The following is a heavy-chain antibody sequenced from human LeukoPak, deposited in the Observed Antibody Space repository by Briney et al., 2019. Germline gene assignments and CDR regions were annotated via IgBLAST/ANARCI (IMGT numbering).Heavy chain of an antibody. V-gene: IGHV3-21*01. J-gene: IGHJ4*02. CDR2: ISISGSYI. CDR1: GFAFSTYS. D-gene: IGHD1-1*01. CDR3: ARDEGTGSLAY. Sequence: SGGSLRLSCAASGFAFSTYSMTWVRQAPGKGLEWVSSISISGSYIYYADSSKGRFPISRTDAKNSLYLQMTSMRAEETAAYYFARDEGTGSLAYWGQGTLVT.